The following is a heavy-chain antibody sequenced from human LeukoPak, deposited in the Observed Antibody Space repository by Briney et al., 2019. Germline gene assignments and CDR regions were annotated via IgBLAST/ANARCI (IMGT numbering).Heavy chain of an antibody. CDR2: ISAYNGNT. J-gene: IGHJ4*02. CDR1: GYTFTGYY. V-gene: IGHV1-18*04. Sequence: ASVKVSCKASGYTFTGYYMHWVRQAPGQGLEWMGWISAYNGNTNYAQKLQGRVTMTTDTSTSTAYMELRSLRSDDTAVYYCAREGYDSREFDYWGQGTLVTVSS. CDR3: AREGYDSREFDY. D-gene: IGHD3-22*01.